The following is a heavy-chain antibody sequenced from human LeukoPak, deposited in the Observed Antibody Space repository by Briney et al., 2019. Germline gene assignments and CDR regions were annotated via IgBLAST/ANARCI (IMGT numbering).Heavy chain of an antibody. CDR2: TYYRSKWYN. Sequence: SQTLSLTCAISGDSVSSNSAAWNWIRQSPPRGLEWLGRTYYRSKWYNDYAVSVKSRITINPDTSKNQFSLQLNSVTPEDTAVYYCARDRYDYIWGSYRRSGAFDIWGQGTMVTVSS. D-gene: IGHD3-16*02. CDR1: GDSVSSNSAA. CDR3: ARDRYDYIWGSYRRSGAFDI. V-gene: IGHV6-1*01. J-gene: IGHJ3*02.